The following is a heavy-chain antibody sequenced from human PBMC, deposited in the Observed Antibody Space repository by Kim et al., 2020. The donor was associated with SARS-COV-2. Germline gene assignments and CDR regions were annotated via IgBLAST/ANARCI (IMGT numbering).Heavy chain of an antibody. Sequence: GGSLRLSCVASGFTFSSYGMHWVRQAPGKGLEWVAVISYDGSKKYYADSVKGRFTISRDNAKNTLYLQMNSLRAEDTAVYYCAKDRLGYCSSTICPTDY. CDR1: GFTFSSYG. J-gene: IGHJ4*01. V-gene: IGHV3-30*18. D-gene: IGHD2-2*01. CDR3: AKDRLGYCSSTICPTDY. CDR2: ISYDGSKK.